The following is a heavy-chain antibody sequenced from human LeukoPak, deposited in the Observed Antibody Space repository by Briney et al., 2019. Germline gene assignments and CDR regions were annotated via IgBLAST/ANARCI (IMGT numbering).Heavy chain of an antibody. V-gene: IGHV3-21*01. CDR3: ATGYTSGTRIDY. CDR2: ISSSSSDI. CDR1: GFTFSAFS. D-gene: IGHD6-19*01. J-gene: IGHJ4*02. Sequence: GSLRLSYAASGFTFSAFSMNWVRQAPGKGLEWVSAISSSSSDIYYTDSVKGRFTISRDNANNFLYLQVSSLRAEDTAVYYCATGYTSGTRIDYWGQGTLVSVSS.